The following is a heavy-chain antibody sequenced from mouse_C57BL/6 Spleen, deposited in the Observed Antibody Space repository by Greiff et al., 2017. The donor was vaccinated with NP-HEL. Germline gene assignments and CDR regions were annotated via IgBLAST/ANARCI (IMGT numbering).Heavy chain of an antibody. Sequence: QVQLKQPGAELVKPGASVKMSCKASGYTFTSYWITWVKQRPGQGLEWIGDIYPGSGSTNYNEKFKSKATLTVDTSSSTAYMQLSSLTSEDSAVYYCAREGDITTVVDYWGQGTTLTVSS. CDR1: GYTFTSYW. V-gene: IGHV1-55*01. CDR3: AREGDITTVVDY. J-gene: IGHJ2*01. CDR2: IYPGSGST. D-gene: IGHD1-1*01.